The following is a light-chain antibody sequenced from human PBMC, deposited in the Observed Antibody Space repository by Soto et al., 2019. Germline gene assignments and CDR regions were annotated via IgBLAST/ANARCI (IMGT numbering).Light chain of an antibody. J-gene: IGLJ1*01. CDR3: GSWDSGLSAYA. CDR1: SSNIGGNS. CDR2: DDN. Sequence: QSVLTQPPSLSAAPGQKVTISCSGSSSNIGGNSVSWYQQLPGTAPKLLIYDDNKRPSGIPDRFSGSKSGTSATLGITGFQTGDEADYYCGSWDSGLSAYAFRTGTKVTVL. V-gene: IGLV1-51*01.